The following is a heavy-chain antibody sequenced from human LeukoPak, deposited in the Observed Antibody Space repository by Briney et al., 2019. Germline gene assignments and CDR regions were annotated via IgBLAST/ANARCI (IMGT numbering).Heavy chain of an antibody. CDR1: GFTFSSYS. D-gene: IGHD6-6*01. CDR2: ISSSSSCI. Sequence: GGSLRLSCAASGFTFSSYSMNWVRQAPGKGLEWVSSISSSSSCIYYADSVKGRFTISRDNAKNSLYLQMNSLRAEDTAVYYCATIAASDWFDPWGQGTLVTVSS. V-gene: IGHV3-21*01. CDR3: ATIAASDWFDP. J-gene: IGHJ5*02.